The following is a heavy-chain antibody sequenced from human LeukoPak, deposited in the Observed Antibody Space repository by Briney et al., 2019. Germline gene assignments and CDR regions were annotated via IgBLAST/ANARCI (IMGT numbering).Heavy chain of an antibody. CDR2: ISYDGSNK. J-gene: IGHJ4*02. D-gene: IGHD6-19*01. CDR1: GFTFSSYG. Sequence: PGGSLRLSCAASGFTFSSYGMHWVRQAPGKGLEWVAVISYDGSNKYYADSVKGRFTISRDNSKNTLYLQMNSLRAEDTAVYYCARDQAVAGPDYWGQGTLVTVSS. V-gene: IGHV3-30*03. CDR3: ARDQAVAGPDY.